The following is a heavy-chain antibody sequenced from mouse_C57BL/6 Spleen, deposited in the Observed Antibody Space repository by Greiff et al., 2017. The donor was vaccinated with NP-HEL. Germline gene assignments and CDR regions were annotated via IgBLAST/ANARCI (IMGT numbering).Heavy chain of an antibody. J-gene: IGHJ2*01. Sequence: QVQLQQPGAELVKPGASVKMSCKASGYTFTSYWITWVKQRPGQGLEWIGDIYPGSGSTNYNGKFKGKATLTADKSSSTAYMQLSSLTSEDSAVYFCARILRSYYFDYWGQGTTLTVSS. CDR3: ARILRSYYFDY. CDR2: IYPGSGST. V-gene: IGHV1-55*01. D-gene: IGHD1-1*01. CDR1: GYTFTSYW.